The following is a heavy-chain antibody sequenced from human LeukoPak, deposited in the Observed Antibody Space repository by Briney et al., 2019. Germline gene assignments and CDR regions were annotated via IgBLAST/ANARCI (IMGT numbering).Heavy chain of an antibody. J-gene: IGHJ3*02. CDR3: ARGHSKNDAFDI. D-gene: IGHD6-13*01. V-gene: IGHV1-46*01. CDR2: INPSGGST. CDR1: GYTFTSYG. Sequence: ASVKVSCKASGYTFTSYGISWVRQAPGQGLEWIGIINPSGGSTTYAQKFQGRVTMSRDTSTSTVYMELSSLRPEDTAVYYCARGHSKNDAFDIWGQGTMVTVSS.